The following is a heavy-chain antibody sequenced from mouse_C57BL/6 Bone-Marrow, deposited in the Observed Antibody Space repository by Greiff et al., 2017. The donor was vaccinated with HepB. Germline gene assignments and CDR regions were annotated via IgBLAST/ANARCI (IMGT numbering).Heavy chain of an antibody. V-gene: IGHV5-12*01. CDR3: ARGLLLNY. Sequence: EVKLMESGGGLVQPGGSLKLSCAASGFTFSDYYMYWVRQTPEKRLEWVAYISNGGGSTYYPDTVKGRFTISRDNAKNTLYLQMSRLKSEDTAMYYCARGLLLNYWGQGTTLTVSS. D-gene: IGHD2-1*01. J-gene: IGHJ2*01. CDR2: ISNGGGST. CDR1: GFTFSDYY.